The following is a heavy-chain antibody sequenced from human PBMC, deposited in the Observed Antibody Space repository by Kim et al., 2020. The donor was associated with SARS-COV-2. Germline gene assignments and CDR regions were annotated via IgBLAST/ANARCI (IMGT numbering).Heavy chain of an antibody. CDR3: ARGRWDGDLDI. CDR2: T. J-gene: IGHJ6*02. D-gene: IGHD1-26*01. Sequence: TNYNPPLQSRVTISVDTSKNQFSLRLRSVPAANTAVYYCARGRWDGDLDIWGQRTTVTLSS. V-gene: IGHV4-34*01.